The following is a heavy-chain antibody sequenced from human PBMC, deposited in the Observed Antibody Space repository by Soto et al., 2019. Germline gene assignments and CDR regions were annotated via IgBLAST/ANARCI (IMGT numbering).Heavy chain of an antibody. J-gene: IGHJ4*02. CDR3: AKDRNYPRDQFHY. CDR1: GFTFSTYA. CDR2: ISANGQGI. D-gene: IGHD1-7*01. V-gene: IGHV3-23*01. Sequence: GGSLRLSCAASGFTFSTYALSWVRQAPGKGLEWVSAISANGQGIYYADSVRGRFTISRDNSKNTIFLHMDSLRAEDTAVYYCAKDRNYPRDQFHYWGQGTLVTVST.